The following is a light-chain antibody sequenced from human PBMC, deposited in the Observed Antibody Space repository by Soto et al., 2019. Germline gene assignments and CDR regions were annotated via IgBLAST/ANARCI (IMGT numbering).Light chain of an antibody. CDR3: QQYNKWPLT. CDR2: GAS. CDR1: QSVSRN. J-gene: IGKJ4*01. V-gene: IGKV3D-15*01. Sequence: EIMMTQSPATLSVSPGERATLSCRASQSVSRNLAWYQQKPGQPPRLLIYGASSRATGIPVRFSGSGSATDFALTISSLESEDFAIYYCQQYNKWPLTFGGGTKV.